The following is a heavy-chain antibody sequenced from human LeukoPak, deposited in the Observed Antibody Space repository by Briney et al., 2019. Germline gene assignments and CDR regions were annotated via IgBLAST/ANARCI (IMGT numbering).Heavy chain of an antibody. V-gene: IGHV4-61*05. J-gene: IGHJ4*02. D-gene: IGHD1-26*01. CDR1: GGSISSSSYY. CDR2: IYYSGST. CDR3: ARGKGIVGATIDY. Sequence: SETLSLTCTVSGGSISSSSYYWGWIRQPPGKGLEWIGYIYYSGSTNYNPSLKSRVTISVDTSKNQFSLKLSSVTAADTAVYYCARGKGIVGATIDYWGQGTLVTVSS.